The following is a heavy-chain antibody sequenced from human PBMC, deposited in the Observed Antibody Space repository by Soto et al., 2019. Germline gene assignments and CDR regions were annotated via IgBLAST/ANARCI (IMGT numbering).Heavy chain of an antibody. D-gene: IGHD3-22*01. V-gene: IGHV3-23*01. CDR3: AKSASYDSSGYSDY. CDR2: ISGSGGST. Sequence: WGSLRLSWAASGFTISSYAMSWVRQAPGKGLEWVSAISGSGGSTYYADSVKGRFTISRDNSKNTLYLQMNSLRAEDTAVYYCAKSASYDSSGYSDYWGQGTLVTVSS. CDR1: GFTISSYA. J-gene: IGHJ4*02.